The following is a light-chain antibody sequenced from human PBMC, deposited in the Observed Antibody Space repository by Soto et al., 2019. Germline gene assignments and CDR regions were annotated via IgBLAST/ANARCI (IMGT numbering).Light chain of an antibody. CDR1: SSDIGAFTS. CDR2: DII. J-gene: IGLJ2*01. Sequence: QSALTQPASVSGSPGQSITISCTGTSSDIGAFTSVSWYQQHPGKAPKLIIYDIIHRPSGVSDRFSGSKSVNTASLTVSGLQPEDEANYYCSLYSRTTTLVVFGGGTKLTVL. CDR3: SLYSRTTTLVV. V-gene: IGLV2-14*03.